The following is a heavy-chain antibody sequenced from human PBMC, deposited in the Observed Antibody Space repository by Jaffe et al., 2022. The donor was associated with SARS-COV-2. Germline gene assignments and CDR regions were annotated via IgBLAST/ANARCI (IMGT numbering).Heavy chain of an antibody. CDR1: GFTFSSYA. CDR3: AKAPAEYYYDSSGIDY. V-gene: IGHV3-23*01. D-gene: IGHD3-22*01. Sequence: EVQLLESGGGLVQPGGSLRLSCAASGFTFSSYAMSWVRQAPGKGLEWVSAISGSGGSTYYADSVKGRFTISRDNSKNTLYLQMNSLRAEDTAVYYCAKAPAEYYYDSSGIDYWGQGTLVTVSS. J-gene: IGHJ4*02. CDR2: ISGSGGST.